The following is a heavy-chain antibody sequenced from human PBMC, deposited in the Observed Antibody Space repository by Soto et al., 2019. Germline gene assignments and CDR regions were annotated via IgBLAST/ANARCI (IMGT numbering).Heavy chain of an antibody. J-gene: IGHJ4*02. V-gene: IGHV3-23*01. CDR1: GFTFSSYA. CDR3: ANYAPIRGAVNYDFWSGYYDY. Sequence: GGSLRLSCAASGFTFSSYAMSWVRQAPGKGLEWVSAISGSGGSTYYKDSLKGRFTISRDNPKNTLYLQMNSLRAEDTAVYYRANYAPIRGAVNYDFWSGYYDYWGQGTLVTVSS. D-gene: IGHD3-3*01. CDR2: ISGSGGST.